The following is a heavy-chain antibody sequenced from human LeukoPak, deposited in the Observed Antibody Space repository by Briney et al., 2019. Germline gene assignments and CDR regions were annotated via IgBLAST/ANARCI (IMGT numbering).Heavy chain of an antibody. CDR1: GFTFGGCG. D-gene: IGHD5-18*01. CDR2: IWYDGRDK. V-gene: IGHV3-30*02. Sequence: TGGSLRLSCAASGFTFGGCGMHWVRQAPGKGLEWVAFIWYDGRDKYYADSVKGQFTISRDNSKNTLYLQMNSLRAEDTAVYYCAKDPYSYGSYFDYWGQGTLVIVSS. J-gene: IGHJ4*02. CDR3: AKDPYSYGSYFDY.